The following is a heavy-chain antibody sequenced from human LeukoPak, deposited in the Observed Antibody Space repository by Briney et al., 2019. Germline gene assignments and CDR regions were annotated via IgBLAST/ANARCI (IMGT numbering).Heavy chain of an antibody. Sequence: SETLSLTCTVPGYSITIGSYYWDWIRQSPGKGLEWIGGFDYGGSTYYNPSRKSRVTLSVDTSKNQFSLNLNSVTAADTSIYYCARRGRFDSWSGSDYWGRGTLVTVSS. D-gene: IGHD3-3*01. V-gene: IGHV4-39*01. CDR3: ARRGRFDSWSGSDY. CDR1: GYSITIGSYY. J-gene: IGHJ4*02. CDR2: FDYGGST.